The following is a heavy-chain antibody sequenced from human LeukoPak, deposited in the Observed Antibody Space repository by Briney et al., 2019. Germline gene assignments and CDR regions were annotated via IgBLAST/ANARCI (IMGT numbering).Heavy chain of an antibody. CDR1: GYTFSTYD. Sequence: ASVKVSCKTSGYTFSTYDINWLRQAAGQGLEWMGWMNPNSASTGFAQKFQGRAAITRDTSAATAYLELSSLKSEDTAVYYCARAIRYHLLSDYWGQGTLVTVSS. CDR2: MNPNSAST. D-gene: IGHD2-2*01. CDR3: ARAIRYHLLSDY. J-gene: IGHJ4*02. V-gene: IGHV1-8*03.